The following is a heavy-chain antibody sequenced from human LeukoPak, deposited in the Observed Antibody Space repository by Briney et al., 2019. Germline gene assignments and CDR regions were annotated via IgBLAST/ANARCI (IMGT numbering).Heavy chain of an antibody. D-gene: IGHD3-10*01. CDR2: ISSSSSYI. Sequence: GGSLRLSCAASGFTFSSYGMHWLRQAPAKGLEWVSSISSSSSYIYYADSVKGRFTISRDNAKNSLYLQMNSLRAEDTAVYFCARDHGVDYWGQGTLVTVSS. V-gene: IGHV3-21*01. J-gene: IGHJ4*02. CDR3: ARDHGVDY. CDR1: GFTFSSYG.